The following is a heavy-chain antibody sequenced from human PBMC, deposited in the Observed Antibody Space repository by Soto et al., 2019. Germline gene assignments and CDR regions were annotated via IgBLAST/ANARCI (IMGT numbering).Heavy chain of an antibody. V-gene: IGHV4-4*02. CDR3: AREIVTAGGNNYFDP. Sequence: QVQLQESGPRLVKPSGSLSLPCGVSGGTVASSHWWSWVRQSPGVGLEWIGNVYHTGDTNFNPSLQRRVTISVDKSNTQFSLRLNSLTAADTAVYFCAREIVTAGGNNYFDPWGPGTLVTVSS. J-gene: IGHJ5*02. CDR1: GGTVASSHW. D-gene: IGHD2-21*02. CDR2: VYHTGDT.